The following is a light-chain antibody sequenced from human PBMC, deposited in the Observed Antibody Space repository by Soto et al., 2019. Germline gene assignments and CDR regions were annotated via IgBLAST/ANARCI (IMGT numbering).Light chain of an antibody. J-gene: IGKJ4*01. Sequence: DIQMTQSPSTLCASVGDRVTITCRASQSISSWLAWYQQKPGKAPKLLIYDASSLESGVPSRFSGSGSGTEFTLTISSLQPDDFATYYCQQYNSYSPTFGGGTKV. CDR1: QSISSW. V-gene: IGKV1-5*01. CDR3: QQYNSYSPT. CDR2: DAS.